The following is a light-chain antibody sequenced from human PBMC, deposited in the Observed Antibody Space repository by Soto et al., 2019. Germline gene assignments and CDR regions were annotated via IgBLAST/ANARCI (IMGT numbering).Light chain of an antibody. CDR2: GNS. CDR1: SSNIGAGYD. V-gene: IGLV1-40*01. J-gene: IGLJ1*01. Sequence: QSVLTQPPSVSGAPGQRVTISCTGSSSNIGAGYDVHWYQQLPGTAPKILIYGNSNRPSGVPDRFSGSKSGTSASLAITGLHAEDEADYYCQAYDSSLSGYVFGTGTKLTV. CDR3: QAYDSSLSGYV.